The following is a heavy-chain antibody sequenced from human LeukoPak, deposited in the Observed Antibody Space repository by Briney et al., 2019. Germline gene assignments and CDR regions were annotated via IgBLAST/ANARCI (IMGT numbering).Heavy chain of an antibody. V-gene: IGHV3-48*01. CDR2: IRGRSDTT. Sequence: GGSLRLSCAASGFTFTMFSMNWLRQAPGKGLEWIAFIRGRSDTTYYADSVQGRFTISRDNAEDSVYLQMNSLRVEDTAVYYCARDSPPGSSGYYYDYWGQGTLVTVSS. CDR3: ARDSPPGSSGYYYDY. D-gene: IGHD3-22*01. J-gene: IGHJ4*02. CDR1: GFTFTMFS.